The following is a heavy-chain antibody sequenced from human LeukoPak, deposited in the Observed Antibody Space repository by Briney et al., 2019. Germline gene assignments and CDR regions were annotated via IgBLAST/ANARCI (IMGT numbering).Heavy chain of an antibody. D-gene: IGHD6-19*01. CDR2: ISAYNGVT. V-gene: IGHV1-18*01. CDR1: GFTFTNFG. J-gene: IGHJ4*02. CDR3: AREGSTGWYGADY. Sequence: ASVKVSCKTSGFTFTNFGFTWVRQAPGQGLEWMGWISAYNGVTDHAQKFQGRVTMTTETSTSTVYVELRSLTSDDTAVYYCAREGSTGWYGADYWGQGALVTVSP.